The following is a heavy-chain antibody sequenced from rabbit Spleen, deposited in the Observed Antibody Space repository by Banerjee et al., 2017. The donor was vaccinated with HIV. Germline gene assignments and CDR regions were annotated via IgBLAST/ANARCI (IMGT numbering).Heavy chain of an antibody. Sequence: QSLEESGGDLVQPEGSPTLTCTASAFSFTSSYYMCWVRQAPGKGLEWIACINAATGKPVYATWAKGRFTISRTSSTTVTLQMTSLTAADTATYFCARDTGTSFSSYGMDLWGQGTLVTVS. J-gene: IGHJ6*01. CDR2: INAATGKP. V-gene: IGHV1S40*01. CDR1: AFSFTSSYY. CDR3: ARDTGTSFSSYGMDL. D-gene: IGHD7-1*01.